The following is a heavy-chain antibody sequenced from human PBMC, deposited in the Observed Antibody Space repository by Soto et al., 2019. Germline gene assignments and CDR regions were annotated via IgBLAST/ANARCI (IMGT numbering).Heavy chain of an antibody. J-gene: IGHJ4*02. V-gene: IGHV3-30*03. D-gene: IGHD3-10*01. CDR1: GFDVRSYG. CDR2: ASYDGSET. CDR3: VRDSGWPILNFAS. Sequence: PWGSLRLACAASGFDVRSYGIHWVRQAPGRGLEWVAAASYDGSETYYADSAKGRFTVSKEISKNTVFLQMNALRHEDTALYFCVRDSGWPILNFASWGQGTLVTVSS.